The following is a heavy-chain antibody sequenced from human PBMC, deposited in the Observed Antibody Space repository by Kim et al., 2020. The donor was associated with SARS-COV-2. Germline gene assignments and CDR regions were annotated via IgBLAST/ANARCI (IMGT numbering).Heavy chain of an antibody. CDR1: GGSFSGYY. V-gene: IGHV4-34*01. D-gene: IGHD6-13*01. CDR3: ARVSRRRIAAPGARGDGMDV. CDR2: INHSGST. J-gene: IGHJ6*02. Sequence: SETLSLTCAVYGGSFSGYYWSWIRQPPGKGLEWIGEINHSGSTNYNPSLKSRVTISVDTSKNQFSLKLSSVTAADTPVYYCARVSRRRIAAPGARGDGMDVWGQGTTVTVSS.